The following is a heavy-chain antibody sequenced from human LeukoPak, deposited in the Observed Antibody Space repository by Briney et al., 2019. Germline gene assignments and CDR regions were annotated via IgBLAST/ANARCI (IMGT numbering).Heavy chain of an antibody. V-gene: IGHV4-30-4*01. J-gene: IGHJ3*02. Sequence: PPETLSLTCSVSGGSISSGDYYWSWIRQPPGKGLEWIGYMYYSGTADYNPSLKSRVIMSVDTSKSQFSLKLTSVTAADTAVYYCVRDIGYCSGGDCYSYDAFDIWGQGTKVTVST. CDR1: GGSISSGDYY. CDR3: VRDIGYCSGGDCYSYDAFDI. D-gene: IGHD2-15*01. CDR2: MYYSGTA.